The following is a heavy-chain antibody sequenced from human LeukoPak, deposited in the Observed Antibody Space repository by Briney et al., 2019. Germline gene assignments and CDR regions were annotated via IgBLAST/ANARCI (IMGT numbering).Heavy chain of an antibody. D-gene: IGHD4-23*01. CDR1: GYSFTSYW. J-gene: IGHJ3*02. CDR2: IYPGDSDT. CDR3: ARDWDYGGNSGPDAFDI. Sequence: GESLKISCKGSGYSFTSYWIGWVRQMPGKGLEWMGIIYPGDSDTSYSPSFQGQVTITADKSVSTAYLQISSLKAEDTAVYYCARDWDYGGNSGPDAFDIWGQGTMVTVSS. V-gene: IGHV5-51*01.